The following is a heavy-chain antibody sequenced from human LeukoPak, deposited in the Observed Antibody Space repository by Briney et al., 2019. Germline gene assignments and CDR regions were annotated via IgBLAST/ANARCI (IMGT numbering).Heavy chain of an antibody. CDR1: GFTFSSYA. CDR2: ISGSGGST. V-gene: IGHV3-23*01. CDR3: AKDDWDCSSTSCINYYYYMDV. J-gene: IGHJ6*03. Sequence: GGSLRLSCAASGFTFSSYAMSWVRQAPGKGLEWVSAISGSGGSTYYADSVKGRFTISRDNSKNTLYLQMNSLRAEDTAVYYCAKDDWDCSSTSCINYYYYMDVWGKGTTVTISS. D-gene: IGHD2-2*01.